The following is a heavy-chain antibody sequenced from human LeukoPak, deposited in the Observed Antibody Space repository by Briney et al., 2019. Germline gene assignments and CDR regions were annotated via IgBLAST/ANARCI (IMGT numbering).Heavy chain of an antibody. CDR3: ARDVSGFDP. CDR1: GYTFTSYG. V-gene: IGHV1-18*01. J-gene: IGHJ5*02. CDR2: ISAYNGNT. Sequence: ASVKVSCKGSGYTFTSYGISWVRLAPAPGLEWMGWISAYNGNTNYAHKLQGRVTITTDTSTSKAYMELRSLRSDDTAAYYCARDVSGFDPCGQGTLVTVSS.